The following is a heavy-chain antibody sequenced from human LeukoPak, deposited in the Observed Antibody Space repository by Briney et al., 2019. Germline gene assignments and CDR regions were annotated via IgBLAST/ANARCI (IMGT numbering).Heavy chain of an antibody. V-gene: IGHV1-18*01. CDR2: ISTYNGNT. CDR1: GYTFTKYG. Sequence: ASVKVSCKASGYTFTKYGITWVRQAPGQGLEWMGWISTYNGNTNYAQKLQGRVTMTTDTSMSTAYMELRSLISGDAAVYYCARGDDYGDYWGLYWGQGTLVTVSS. J-gene: IGHJ4*02. D-gene: IGHD4-17*01. CDR3: ARGDDYGDYWGLY.